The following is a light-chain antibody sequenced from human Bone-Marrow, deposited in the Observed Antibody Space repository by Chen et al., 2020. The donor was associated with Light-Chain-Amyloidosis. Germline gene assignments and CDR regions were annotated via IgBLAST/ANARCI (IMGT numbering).Light chain of an antibody. CDR1: QTVDSF. V-gene: IGKV3-11*01. CDR2: DAS. Sequence: EIVLTQSPATLSLSPGERATLSCRASQTVDSFLAWYQQKPGQAPRLLIYDASNRATGIPARISGSGSGTDFTLTISRLEPEEFAVYYCQQRSYWPPSFGQGTKVEIK. CDR3: QQRSYWPPS. J-gene: IGKJ1*01.